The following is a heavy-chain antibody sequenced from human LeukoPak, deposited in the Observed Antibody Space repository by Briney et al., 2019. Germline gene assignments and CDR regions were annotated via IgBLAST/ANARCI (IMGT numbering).Heavy chain of an antibody. D-gene: IGHD4-17*01. Sequence: GGSLRLSCAASGFTFSSYAMSWVRQAPGKGLEWVSAISGSGGSTYYADSVKGRFTISGDNSKNTLYLQMNSLRAEDTAVYDCAKGDIMTTVTTNCDYWGQGTRHTVPS. V-gene: IGHV3-23*01. J-gene: IGHJ4*02. CDR1: GFTFSSYA. CDR3: AKGDIMTTVTTNCDY. CDR2: ISGSGGST.